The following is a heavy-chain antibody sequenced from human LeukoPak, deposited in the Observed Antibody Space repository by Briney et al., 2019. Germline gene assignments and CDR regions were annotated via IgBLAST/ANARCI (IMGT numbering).Heavy chain of an antibody. CDR1: GGSFSGYY. CDR2: INHSGST. CDR3: ASGERGYSDSQPFDI. J-gene: IGHJ3*02. Sequence: SETLSLTCAVYGGSFSGYYWSWIRQPPGKGLEWIGEINHSGSTNYNPSLKSRVTISVDTSKNQFSLTLSSVTAADTAVYYCASGERGYSDSQPFDIWGQGTMVTVSS. V-gene: IGHV4-34*01. D-gene: IGHD5-12*01.